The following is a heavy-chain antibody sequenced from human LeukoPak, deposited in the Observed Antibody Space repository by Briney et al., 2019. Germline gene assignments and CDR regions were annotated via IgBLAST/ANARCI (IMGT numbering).Heavy chain of an antibody. J-gene: IGHJ6*02. CDR2: IYTSGST. D-gene: IGHD3-3*01. CDR3: ATNHYDPNYDGMDV. V-gene: IGHV4-61*02. CDR1: GGSISSGSYY. Sequence: SETLSLTCTVSGGSISSGSYYWSWIRQPAGKGLEWIGRIYTSGSTNYNPSLKSRVTISVDTSKNQFSLKLRSVTAADTAVYYCATNHYDPNYDGMDVWGQGTTVTVSS.